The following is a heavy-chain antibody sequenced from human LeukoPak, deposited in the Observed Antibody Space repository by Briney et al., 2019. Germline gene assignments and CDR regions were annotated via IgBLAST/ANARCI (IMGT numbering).Heavy chain of an antibody. V-gene: IGHV4-39*01. D-gene: IGHD2-2*01. CDR3: ARPLKSPAATVGAFDV. CDR1: AASINSSTYY. CDR2: VHYSGST. J-gene: IGHJ3*01. Sequence: SETLSLTCSVSAASINSSTYYWAWIRQPPGKGLEWIGSVHYSGSTYYNPSVKSRVTLSVDTSRNQFSLELTSVTASDMAVYYCARPLKSPAATVGAFDVWGQGTMVTVSS.